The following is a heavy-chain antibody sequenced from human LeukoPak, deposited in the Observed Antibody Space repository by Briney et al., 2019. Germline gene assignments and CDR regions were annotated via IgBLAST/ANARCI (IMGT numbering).Heavy chain of an antibody. CDR1: GFTFSSYA. D-gene: IGHD6-13*01. CDR3: AKIAAAAYGGAYYSDY. V-gene: IGHV3-23*01. Sequence: GGSLRLSCAASGFTFSSYAMNWVRQAPGKGLEWVSGVSGSDGSTYYADSVKGRFTTSRGNSENTLFLQMNSLRADDTAVYYCAKIAAAAYGGAYYSDYWGQGTLVTVSS. J-gene: IGHJ4*02. CDR2: VSGSDGST.